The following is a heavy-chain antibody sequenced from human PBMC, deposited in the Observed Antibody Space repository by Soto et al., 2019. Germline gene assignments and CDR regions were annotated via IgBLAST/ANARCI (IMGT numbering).Heavy chain of an antibody. V-gene: IGHV1-3*01. CDR3: ARDLLWFGVAPSYYYYYGMDF. Sequence: GASVKVSCKASGYTFTSYAMHWVRQAPGQRLEWMGWINAGNGNTKYSQKFQGRVTITRDTSASTAYMELSSLRSEDTAVYYCARDLLWFGVAPSYYYYYGMDFWGQGTTVTVSS. CDR2: INAGNGNT. D-gene: IGHD3-10*01. CDR1: GYTFTSYA. J-gene: IGHJ6*02.